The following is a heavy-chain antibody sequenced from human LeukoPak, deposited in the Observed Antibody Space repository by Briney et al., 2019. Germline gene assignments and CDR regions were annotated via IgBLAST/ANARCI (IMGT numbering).Heavy chain of an antibody. Sequence: SETLSLTCTVSGDSISSSNCYWGWIRQPPGKGLEWIGSIYYSGSTYYNPSLKSRVTISVDTSKNQFSLKLSSVTAADTAVYYCARDPGRLGGYYYYMDVWGKGTTVTVSS. CDR1: GDSISSSNCY. CDR3: ARDPGRLGGYYYYMDV. V-gene: IGHV4-39*07. D-gene: IGHD3-10*01. J-gene: IGHJ6*03. CDR2: IYYSGST.